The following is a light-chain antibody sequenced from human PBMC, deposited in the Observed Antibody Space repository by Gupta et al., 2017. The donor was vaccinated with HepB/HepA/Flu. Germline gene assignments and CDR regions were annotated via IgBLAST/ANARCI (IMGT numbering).Light chain of an antibody. CDR2: QGS. J-gene: IGKJ4*01. CDR3: VQGTHSTT. Sequence: DVVLTQSPLSLPVTLGQPASISCRSSQSLVFSDGNTFLHWFQQRPGQSPRRLLYQGSKRDSGVPERFSGSGSGTDFTLRSSRAEAEDVAIYYGVQGTHSTTFGGGTKVEIK. V-gene: IGKV2-30*01. CDR1: QSLVFSDGNTF.